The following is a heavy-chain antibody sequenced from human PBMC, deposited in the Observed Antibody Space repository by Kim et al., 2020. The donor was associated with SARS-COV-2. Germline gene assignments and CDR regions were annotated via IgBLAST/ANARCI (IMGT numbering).Heavy chain of an antibody. CDR3: AKDPRRIRFLEWPTEGVAD. Sequence: GGSLRLSCAASGFTFSSYAMSWVRQAPGKGLEWVSAISGSGGSTYYADSVKGRFTISRDNSKNTLYLQMNSLRAEDTAVYYCAKDPRRIRFLEWPTEGVADWGQGTLVTVSS. D-gene: IGHD3-3*01. CDR2: ISGSGGST. J-gene: IGHJ4*02. V-gene: IGHV3-23*01. CDR1: GFTFSSYA.